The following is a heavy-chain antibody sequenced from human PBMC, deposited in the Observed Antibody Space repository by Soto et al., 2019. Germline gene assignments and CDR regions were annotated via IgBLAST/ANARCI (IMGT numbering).Heavy chain of an antibody. J-gene: IGHJ4*02. V-gene: IGHV4-39*07. D-gene: IGHD5-12*01. Sequence: SETLSLTCTVSGGSISDDTYYWGWIRQPPGKGLEWIGSIYYSGTSSYNPSLESRVTMSVDTSKNQLSLRLSSVTAADTAVYYCARGLRGYSGYERALGYWGQGTLVTVSS. CDR1: GGSISDDTYY. CDR2: IYYSGTS. CDR3: ARGLRGYSGYERALGY.